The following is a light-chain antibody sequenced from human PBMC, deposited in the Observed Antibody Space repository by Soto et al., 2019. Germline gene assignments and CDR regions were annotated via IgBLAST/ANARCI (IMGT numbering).Light chain of an antibody. V-gene: IGLV2-11*01. J-gene: IGLJ3*02. CDR1: SSDVGTYNY. CDR3: CSYAGSSLWV. CDR2: DVT. Sequence: QSALIQPRSVSGSPGQSVTISCTGTSSDVGTYNYVSWYQQHPGKAPKLVIYDVTKRPSGVPDRFSGSKSGNTASLTISGLQAEDEADYYCCSYAGSSLWVFGGGTKLTVL.